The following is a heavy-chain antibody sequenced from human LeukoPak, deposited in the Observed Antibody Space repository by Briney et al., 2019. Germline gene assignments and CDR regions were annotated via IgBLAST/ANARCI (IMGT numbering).Heavy chain of an antibody. J-gene: IGHJ4*02. CDR1: GFIFSSYA. Sequence: GGSLRLSCSASGFIFSSYAMSWVRQAPGQGLEWVSAISGSGGSTYYADSVKGRFTISRDNSKNTLYLQMNSLRAEDTAVYYCAKEVGYDSSGYDDYWGQGTLVTVSS. CDR2: ISGSGGST. V-gene: IGHV3-23*01. D-gene: IGHD3-22*01. CDR3: AKEVGYDSSGYDDY.